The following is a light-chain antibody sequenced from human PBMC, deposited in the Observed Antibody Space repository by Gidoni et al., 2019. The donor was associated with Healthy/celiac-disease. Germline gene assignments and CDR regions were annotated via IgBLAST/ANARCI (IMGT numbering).Light chain of an antibody. CDR3: QQYNSYSGT. CDR2: KAS. Sequence: DIQMTQSPSTLSASVGDRVTITCRDSHSISSWLAWYQQKPGKAPKLLIYKASSLESGVPSRFSGRGSGTEFTLTSSSLQADDVANYYCQQYNSYSGTFGQGTKVEIK. CDR1: HSISSW. J-gene: IGKJ1*01. V-gene: IGKV1-5*03.